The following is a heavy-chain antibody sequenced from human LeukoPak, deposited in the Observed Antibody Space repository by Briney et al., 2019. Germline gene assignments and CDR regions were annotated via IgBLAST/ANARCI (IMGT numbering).Heavy chain of an antibody. CDR1: GFTFSNFW. J-gene: IGHJ4*02. CDR2: IHPEGNEK. V-gene: IGHV3-7*04. CDR3: ARGDGFSGDH. D-gene: IGHD6-25*01. Sequence: GGSLRLSCAVSGFTFSNFWMSWVRQAPGRGLEWVANIHPEGNEKYHVESVKGRFTISRDNAKNLLFLQMNGLRVEDTAVYYCARGDGFSGDHWGQGTLVTVSS.